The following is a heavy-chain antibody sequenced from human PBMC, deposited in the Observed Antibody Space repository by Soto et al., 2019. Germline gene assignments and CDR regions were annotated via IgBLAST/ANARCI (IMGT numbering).Heavy chain of an antibody. CDR1: GFTVSSNY. V-gene: IGHV3-53*01. CDR3: AREWPHLDC. J-gene: IGHJ4*02. CDR2: IYSGGST. Sequence: GGSLRLSCAASGFTVSSNYMSWVRQAPGKGLEWVSVIYSGGSTFYADSVKGRFTISRDNSKNMVYLQMNRMRAEDTAVYYCAREWPHLDCWGQGTLVAVSS.